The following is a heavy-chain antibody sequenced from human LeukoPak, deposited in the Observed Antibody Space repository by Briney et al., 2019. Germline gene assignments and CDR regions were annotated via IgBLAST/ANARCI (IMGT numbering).Heavy chain of an antibody. Sequence: PGGSLRLSCAASGFSFSNYWMHWVRQGPGKGLVWVSRINSDGNSTSYADSAKGRFTISRDNAKNTLFLQMNSLRAEDTAVYFCARGGDRVQFASHIDYWGQGTLVTVSS. V-gene: IGHV3-74*01. J-gene: IGHJ4*02. CDR2: INSDGNST. CDR3: ARGGDRVQFASHIDY. CDR1: GFSFSNYW. D-gene: IGHD1-1*01.